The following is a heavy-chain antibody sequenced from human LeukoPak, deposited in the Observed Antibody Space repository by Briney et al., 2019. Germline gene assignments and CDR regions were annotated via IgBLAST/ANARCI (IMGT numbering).Heavy chain of an antibody. CDR2: ISSSSSYI. CDR1: GFTFSSYS. J-gene: IGHJ4*02. D-gene: IGHD2-2*01. Sequence: GGSLRLSCAASGFTFSSYSMNWVRQAPGKGLEWVSSISSSSSYIYYADSVKGRFTISRDNAKNSLYLQMNGLRAEDTAVYYCARGPSSQFRTDYWGQGTLVTVSS. V-gene: IGHV3-21*01. CDR3: ARGPSSQFRTDY.